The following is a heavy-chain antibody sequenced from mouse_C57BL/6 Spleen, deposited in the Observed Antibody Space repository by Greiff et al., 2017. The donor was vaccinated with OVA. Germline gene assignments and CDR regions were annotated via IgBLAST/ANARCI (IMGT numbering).Heavy chain of an antibody. CDR2: INPYNGGT. CDR3: ANLVRWDY. Sequence: VQLKESGPVLVKPGASVKMSCKASGYTFTDYYMNWVKQSHGKSLEWLGVINPYNGGTSYNQKFKGKATLTVDKSSSTAYMELNSLTSEDSAVYYCANLVRWDYWGQGTTLTVSS. CDR1: GYTFTDYY. J-gene: IGHJ2*01. D-gene: IGHD2-2*01. V-gene: IGHV1-19*01.